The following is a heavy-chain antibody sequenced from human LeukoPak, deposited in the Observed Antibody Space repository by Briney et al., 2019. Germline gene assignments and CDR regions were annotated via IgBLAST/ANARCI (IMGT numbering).Heavy chain of an antibody. V-gene: IGHV3-48*03. D-gene: IGHD5-12*01. CDR3: AREYTGSEYFDY. CDR1: GFTFSSYE. CDR2: ISDTPNTI. Sequence: TGGSLRLSCVASGFTFSSYEMNWVRQAPGKGLEWVSYISDTPNTIYYADSVKGRFTISRDNAKNSLFLQMNSLRVDDTAVYYCAREYTGSEYFDYWGQGTLVTVSS. J-gene: IGHJ4*02.